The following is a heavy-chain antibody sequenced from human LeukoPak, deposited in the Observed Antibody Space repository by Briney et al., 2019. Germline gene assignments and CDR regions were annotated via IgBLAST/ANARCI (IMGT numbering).Heavy chain of an antibody. Sequence: SETLSLTCAVYGGSFSNYYWSWIRQPPGKGLEWIGEINHVGSTNYNPSLKSRVTMSVDTSKTQFSLRLSSVTAADTAVYYCARDVAEGGAEDLLWGQGTLVTVSS. CDR2: INHVGST. CDR3: ARDVAEGGAEDLL. V-gene: IGHV4-34*01. D-gene: IGHD3-16*01. J-gene: IGHJ4*02. CDR1: GGSFSNYY.